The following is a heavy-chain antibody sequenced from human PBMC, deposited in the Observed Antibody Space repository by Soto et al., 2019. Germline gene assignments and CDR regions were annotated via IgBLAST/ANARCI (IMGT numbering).Heavy chain of an antibody. CDR1: GFTFSDYY. J-gene: IGHJ3*02. CDR2: ISSSSSYT. D-gene: IGHD2-21*02. V-gene: IGHV3-11*06. Sequence: QVQLVESGGGLVKPGGSLRLSCAASGFTFSDYYMSWIRQAPGKGLEWVSYISSSSSYTNYADSVKGRFTISRDNAKNHLYLKITGLRAEDTVVYYCAKDTILAYWGGACYSGAAFDIWGQGTRVTVSS. CDR3: AKDTILAYWGGACYSGAAFDI.